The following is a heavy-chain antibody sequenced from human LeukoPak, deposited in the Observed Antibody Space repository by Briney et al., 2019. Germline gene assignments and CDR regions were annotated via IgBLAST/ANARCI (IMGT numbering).Heavy chain of an antibody. CDR3: ARSRRGWGSYYSETFDY. CDR2: IFSNEEK. J-gene: IGHJ4*02. CDR1: GFSLSNARMG. Sequence: SGPVLVKPTETLTLTFTVSGFSLSNARMGVSWIRQPPGKALEWLAHIFSNEEKSYSTSLKSRLTISKDTSKSQVVLTMTNMDPVDTATYYCARSRRGWGSYYSETFDYWGQGTLVTVSS. D-gene: IGHD3-10*01. V-gene: IGHV2-26*01.